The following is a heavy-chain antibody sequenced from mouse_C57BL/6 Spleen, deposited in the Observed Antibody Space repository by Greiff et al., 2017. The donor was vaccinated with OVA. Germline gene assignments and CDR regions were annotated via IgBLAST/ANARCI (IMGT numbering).Heavy chain of an antibody. D-gene: IGHD4-1*01. J-gene: IGHJ2*01. Sequence: EVHLVESGGGLVQPGGSLSLSCAASGFTFTDYYMSWVRQPPGKALEWLGFIRNKANGYTTEYSASVKGRFTISRDNSQSILYLQMNALRAEDSATYYCARYRGLGYCDYWGQGTTLTVSS. V-gene: IGHV7-3*01. CDR1: GFTFTDYY. CDR2: IRNKANGYTT. CDR3: ARYRGLGYCDY.